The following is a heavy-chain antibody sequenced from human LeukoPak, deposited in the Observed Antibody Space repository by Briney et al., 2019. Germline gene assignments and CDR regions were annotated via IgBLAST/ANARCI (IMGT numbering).Heavy chain of an antibody. CDR2: IYYSGST. V-gene: IGHV4-59*12. CDR3: ARERNSGSYVRGVDY. Sequence: SETLSLTCTVSGGSISSYYWSWIRQPPGKGLEWIGYIYYSGSTYYNPSLKSRVTISVDTSKNQFSLKLSSVTAADTAVYYCARERNSGSYVRGVDYWGQGTLVTVSS. CDR1: GGSISSYY. J-gene: IGHJ4*02. D-gene: IGHD1-26*01.